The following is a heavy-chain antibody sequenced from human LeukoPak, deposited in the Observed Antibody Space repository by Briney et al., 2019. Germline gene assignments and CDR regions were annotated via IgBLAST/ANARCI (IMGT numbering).Heavy chain of an antibody. D-gene: IGHD3-3*01. J-gene: IGHJ5*02. CDR3: ARDPLITIFGVVIGWFDP. Sequence: GASVKVSCKASGYTVTSYGISWVRQAPGQGLEWMGWISAYNGNTNYAQKLQRRVTMTTDTSTSTAYMELRSLRSDDTAVYYCARDPLITIFGVVIGWFDPWGQGTLVTVSS. CDR1: GYTVTSYG. V-gene: IGHV1-18*01. CDR2: ISAYNGNT.